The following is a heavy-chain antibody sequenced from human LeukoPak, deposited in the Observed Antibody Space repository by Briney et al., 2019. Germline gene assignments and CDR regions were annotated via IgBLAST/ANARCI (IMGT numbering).Heavy chain of an antibody. D-gene: IGHD6-13*01. V-gene: IGHV4-34*01. CDR1: GGSFSGYY. CDR2: INHSGST. J-gene: IGHJ1*01. Sequence: SETLSLTCAVYGGSFSGYYWSWIRQPPGKGLEWIGEINHSGSTNYNPSLKSRVTISVDTSKNQFSLKLSSVTAADTAVYYCARGVHRIAAAAHLAYFQHWGQGTLVTVSS. CDR3: ARGVHRIAAAAHLAYFQH.